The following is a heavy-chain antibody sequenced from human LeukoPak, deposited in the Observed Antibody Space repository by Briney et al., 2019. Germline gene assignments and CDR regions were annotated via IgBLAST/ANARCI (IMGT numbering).Heavy chain of an antibody. Sequence: ASVKVSCKTSGYTFTSYYIHWVRQAPGQGLEWMGIINPSSVATNYAQKFQGRVTMTRDTSTSTVYMELSSQRSEDTAVYYCARATNFYYYYGMDVWGQGTTVTVSS. V-gene: IGHV1-46*01. J-gene: IGHJ6*02. CDR1: GYTFTSYY. CDR2: INPSSVAT. CDR3: ARATNFYYYYGMDV. D-gene: IGHD1-26*01.